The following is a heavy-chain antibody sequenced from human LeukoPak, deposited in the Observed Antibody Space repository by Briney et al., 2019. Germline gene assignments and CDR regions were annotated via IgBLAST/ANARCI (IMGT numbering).Heavy chain of an antibody. D-gene: IGHD3-22*01. CDR3: ARTLGYYDSSGYYDY. V-gene: IGHV3-23*01. CDR1: GFTFSSYA. Sequence: GGSLRLSCAASGFTFSSYAMSCVRQAPGKGLEWVSIISDSGGSTYYADSVKGRFTISRHNSKNTLYLQMNSLRAEDTAVYYCARTLGYYDSSGYYDYWGQGTLVTVSS. CDR2: ISDSGGST. J-gene: IGHJ4*02.